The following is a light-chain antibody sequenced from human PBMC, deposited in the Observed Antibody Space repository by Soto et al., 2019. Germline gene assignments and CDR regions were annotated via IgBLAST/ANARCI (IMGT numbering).Light chain of an antibody. CDR3: QQSSGSPRT. J-gene: IGKJ1*01. Sequence: IQMTQSPSSLSVSVGDTVSITCRASQSINDYLNWYQQKPGKAPELLIYAASYLQAWVPSRFSGSGSGTDFTLTISSLQLEDVATYYCQQSSGSPRTFGQGTKVEIK. V-gene: IGKV1-39*01. CDR1: QSINDY. CDR2: AAS.